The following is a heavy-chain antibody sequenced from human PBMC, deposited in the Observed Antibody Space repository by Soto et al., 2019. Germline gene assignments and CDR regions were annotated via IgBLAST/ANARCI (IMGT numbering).Heavy chain of an antibody. CDR2: ISYDGSNK. J-gene: IGHJ2*01. CDR1: GFTFSSYG. V-gene: IGHV3-30*18. CDR3: AKDLDGAYPHL. D-gene: IGHD4-17*01. Sequence: QVQLVESGGGVVQPGRSLRLSCAASGFTFSSYGMHWVRQAPGKGLEWVAVISYDGSNKYYADSVKGRFTISRDNSKNTLYLQMNSLRAEDTAVYYCAKDLDGAYPHLWGRGTLFTVSS.